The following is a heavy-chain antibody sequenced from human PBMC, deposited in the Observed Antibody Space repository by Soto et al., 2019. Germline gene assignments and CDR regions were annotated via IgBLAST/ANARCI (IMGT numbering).Heavy chain of an antibody. J-gene: IGHJ4*02. CDR2: ISAYNGNT. D-gene: IGHD2-2*01. CDR1: GYTFTSYG. Sequence: QVQLVQSGAEVKKPGASVKVSCKASGYTFTSYGISWVRQAPGQGLEWMGWISAYNGNTNYAQKLQGRVTMTTDTSTSTAYMELRSLRSDDTAVYYCATPRRPNCISTSCRVAFDYWGQGTLVTVSS. CDR3: ATPRRPNCISTSCRVAFDY. V-gene: IGHV1-18*01.